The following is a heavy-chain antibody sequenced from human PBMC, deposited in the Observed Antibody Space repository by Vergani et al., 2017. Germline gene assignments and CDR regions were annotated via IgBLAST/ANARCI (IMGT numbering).Heavy chain of an antibody. V-gene: IGHV4-34*01. CDR2: INHSGRT. Sequence: QVQLQQWGAGLLKPSETLSLTCAVYGGSFSGYYWSWIRQPPGKGLEWIGEINHSGRTNYNPSLKSRVTISVDTSKNQFSLKLSSVTAADTAVYYCARRSRNDFWSGYQYYYYYYMDVWGKGP. CDR1: GGSFSGYY. J-gene: IGHJ6*03. D-gene: IGHD3-3*01. CDR3: ARRSRNDFWSGYQYYYYYYMDV.